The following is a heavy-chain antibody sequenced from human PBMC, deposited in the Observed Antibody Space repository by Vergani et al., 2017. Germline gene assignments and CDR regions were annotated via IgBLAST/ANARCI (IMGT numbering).Heavy chain of an antibody. CDR2: ISPDGFST. V-gene: IGHV1-46*01. D-gene: IGHD6-19*01. Sequence: QVQLVQSGAEVGKPGASVKISCKASGYTFTAYYIHWVRQAPEQGLEWVGVISPDGFSTFYAQKFQGRVTITRDTSTSTVYVEVTSLRSDDTAVYYCARGRQWRLTEYLYGMDVWGQGTTVTVSS. J-gene: IGHJ6*02. CDR3: ARGRQWRLTEYLYGMDV. CDR1: GYTFTAYY.